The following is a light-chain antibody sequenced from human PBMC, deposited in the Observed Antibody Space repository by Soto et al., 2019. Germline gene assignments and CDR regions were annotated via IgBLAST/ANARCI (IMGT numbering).Light chain of an antibody. CDR3: SAHAGSKNFV. CDR1: SSDVGGDNY. J-gene: IGLJ1*01. CDR2: EVS. V-gene: IGLV2-8*01. Sequence: QSALTQPPSASGSPGPSVTISCTGTSSDVGGDNYVSWYQQHPGKAPQLMFYEVSKRPSGVHDRFSASKSGNTASLTVSGLQAEDEADYYCSAHAGSKNFVFGTGTKVTVL.